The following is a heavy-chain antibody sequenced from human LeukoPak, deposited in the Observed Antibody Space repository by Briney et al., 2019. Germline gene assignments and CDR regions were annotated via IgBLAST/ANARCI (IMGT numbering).Heavy chain of an antibody. V-gene: IGHV1-2*02. CDR2: INPNSGGT. CDR1: GYSFTGYF. J-gene: IGHJ4*02. D-gene: IGHD2-2*01. Sequence: GASVKVSCKASGYSFTGYFLNWVRQAPGQGLEWMGRINPNSGGTNCGQRFQGRVTMTRDTSISTAYMELSRLRSDDTAVYYCATGERLVPAAMWFDYWGQGTLVTVSS. CDR3: ATGERLVPAAMWFDY.